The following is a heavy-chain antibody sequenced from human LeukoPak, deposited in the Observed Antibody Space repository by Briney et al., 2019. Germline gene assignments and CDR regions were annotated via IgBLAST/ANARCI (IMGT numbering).Heavy chain of an antibody. V-gene: IGHV4-59*01. Sequence: PSQSMSLTCTVSGGSISSYYWSWIRQPPGKGLGWIGYIYYSGSTNYNPSLKSRVPISVDTSKNQFSLKLRSMTAADTAVYYAARKVAVAAVDAFETCGEGTMATVSS. J-gene: IGHJ3*02. D-gene: IGHD6-19*01. CDR1: GGSISSYY. CDR3: ARKVAVAAVDAFET. CDR2: IYYSGST.